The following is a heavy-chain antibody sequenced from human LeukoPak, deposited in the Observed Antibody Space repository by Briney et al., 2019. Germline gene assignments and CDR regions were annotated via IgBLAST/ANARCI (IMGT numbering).Heavy chain of an antibody. V-gene: IGHV3-53*05. J-gene: IGHJ6*02. Sequence: GGSLRLSCAASGFTVSSNYMSWVRQAPGKGLEWVSVIYSGGSTYYADSVKGRFTISRDNSKNTLYLQMNSLRAEDTALYYCAKGYSGWGPGYYYGMDVWGQGTTVTVSS. D-gene: IGHD5-18*01. CDR2: IYSGGST. CDR1: GFTVSSNY. CDR3: AKGYSGWGPGYYYGMDV.